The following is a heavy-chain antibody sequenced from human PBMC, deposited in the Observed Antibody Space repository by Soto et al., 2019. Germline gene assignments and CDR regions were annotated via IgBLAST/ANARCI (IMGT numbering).Heavy chain of an antibody. CDR1: DESFITHY. D-gene: IGHD1-26*01. CDR2: INHIGST. J-gene: IGHJ5*02. V-gene: IGHV4-34*01. CDR3: VRHSVSRDYFKPYKWFDP. Sequence: SETLSLTCSVYDESFITHYWSWIRQPPGKGLEWIAEINHIGSTNYNPSLKSRVTISIDTSKKQVSLKLSSVTAADTAVYYCVRHSVSRDYFKPYKWFDPWGQGTLVTVSS.